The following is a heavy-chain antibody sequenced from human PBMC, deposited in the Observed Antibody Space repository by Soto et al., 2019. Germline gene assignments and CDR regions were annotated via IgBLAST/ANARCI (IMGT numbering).Heavy chain of an antibody. D-gene: IGHD1-26*01. CDR2: IYSGGER. CDR3: AGDPGDRNGMIV. Sequence: EEQVVESGEDLVHPGGSLRLSCAASGFTVSRDYMNWVRQAPGKALEWVSVIYSGGERYYADSVKGRFTISRDNSKNMVHLQMNSLRVEDTAVYYCAGDPGDRNGMIVWGQGTTVTVSS. J-gene: IGHJ6*02. V-gene: IGHV3-66*01. CDR1: GFTVSRDY.